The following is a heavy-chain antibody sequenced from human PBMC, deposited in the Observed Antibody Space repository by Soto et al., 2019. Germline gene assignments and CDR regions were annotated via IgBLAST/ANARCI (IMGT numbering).Heavy chain of an antibody. Sequence: PGGSLRLSCAASGFTFSSYLMHWVRQSPGKGLVWVSRINSDGSSTSYADSVKGRFTISRDNAKNTLYLQMNSLRAEDTAVYYCARVDGYSSRRQAFDIWGQGTMVTVSS. V-gene: IGHV3-74*01. CDR3: ARVDGYSSRRQAFDI. CDR1: GFTFSSYL. CDR2: INSDGSST. J-gene: IGHJ3*02. D-gene: IGHD6-13*01.